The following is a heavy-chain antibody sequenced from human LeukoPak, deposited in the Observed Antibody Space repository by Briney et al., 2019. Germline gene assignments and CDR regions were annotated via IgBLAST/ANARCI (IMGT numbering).Heavy chain of an antibody. J-gene: IGHJ4*02. V-gene: IGHV1-24*01. D-gene: IGHD6-13*01. Sequence: ASVKVSCKVSGYTLTELSMHWVRQAPGKGLEWMGGFDPEDGETIYAQKFQGRVTTTEDTSTDTAYMELSSLRSEDTAVYYCATDRVAAAGTNFDYWGQGTLVTVSS. CDR1: GYTLTELS. CDR2: FDPEDGET. CDR3: ATDRVAAAGTNFDY.